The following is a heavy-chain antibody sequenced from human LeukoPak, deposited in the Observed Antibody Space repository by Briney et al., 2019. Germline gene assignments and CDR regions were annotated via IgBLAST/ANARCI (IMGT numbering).Heavy chain of an antibody. CDR2: INQDGREQ. J-gene: IGHJ4*02. CDR1: GFTFSDHW. V-gene: IGHV3-7*04. Sequence: GGSLRLSCAASGFTFSDHWMSWVRQAPGQGLEWVAKINQDGREQHFVDSVKGRFTISRDNAKNSLFLQMDSLRAEDTAVYYCTGGALDYWGQGALVTVSS. CDR3: TGGALDY.